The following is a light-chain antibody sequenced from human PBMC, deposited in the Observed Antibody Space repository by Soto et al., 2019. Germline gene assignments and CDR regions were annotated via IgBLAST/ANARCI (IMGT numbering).Light chain of an antibody. CDR1: QSVSSY. CDR3: QQRSNWPSLT. J-gene: IGKJ4*01. CDR2: DAS. Sequence: EIFLTQSPDTLSLSPGERATLSCRASQSVSSYLAWYQQKPGQAPRLLIYDASNRATGIPARFSGSGSETDFTLTISSLEPEDSAVYYCQQRSNWPSLTFGGGTKVDI. V-gene: IGKV3-11*01.